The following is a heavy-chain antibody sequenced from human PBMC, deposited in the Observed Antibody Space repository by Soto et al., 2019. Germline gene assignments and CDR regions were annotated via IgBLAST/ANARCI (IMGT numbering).Heavy chain of an antibody. Sequence: QVQLQEAGPGLVKPSQTLSLTCTVSGGSISSGAYYWSWIRQHPGKGLEWIGYIYYSGTTYYNPSLMCRVSLSVDTSKNRISLRLSSVTAADTAVYYCGRGDNFGGNYYFDYWGHGTLVTVSS. CDR1: GGSISSGAYY. J-gene: IGHJ4*01. CDR3: GRGDNFGGNYYFDY. V-gene: IGHV4-31*03. D-gene: IGHD3-10*01. CDR2: IYYSGTT.